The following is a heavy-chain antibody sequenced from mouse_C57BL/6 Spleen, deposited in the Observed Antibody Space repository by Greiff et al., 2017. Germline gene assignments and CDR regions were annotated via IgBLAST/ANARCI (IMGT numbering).Heavy chain of an antibody. CDR1: GYTFTSYG. CDR2: IYPRSGNT. V-gene: IGHV1-81*01. J-gene: IGHJ2*01. Sequence: VQLQQSGAELARPGASVKLSCKASGYTFTSYGISWVKQRTGQGLEWIGEIYPRSGNTYYNEKFKGKATLTADKSSSTAYMELRSLTSEDSAVYFCARYDGSSSYFDYWGQGTTLTVSS. CDR3: ARYDGSSSYFDY. D-gene: IGHD1-1*01.